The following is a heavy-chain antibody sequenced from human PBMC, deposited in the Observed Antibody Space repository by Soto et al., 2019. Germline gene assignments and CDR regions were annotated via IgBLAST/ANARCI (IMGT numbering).Heavy chain of an antibody. Sequence: QVQLQESGPGLVMPSGTLSLTCAVSSGSISSSNWWSWVRQPPGKGLGGIGEIYHSGSTNYNPSLKSRVTISVDKSKNQFSLKLSSVTDADTAVYYCARGMGERPYYDFWSAHAGYYYYYMDVWGKGTTVTVSS. V-gene: IGHV4-4*02. CDR1: SGSISSSNW. CDR2: IYHSGST. D-gene: IGHD3-3*01. CDR3: ARGMGERPYYDFWSAHAGYYYYYMDV. J-gene: IGHJ6*03.